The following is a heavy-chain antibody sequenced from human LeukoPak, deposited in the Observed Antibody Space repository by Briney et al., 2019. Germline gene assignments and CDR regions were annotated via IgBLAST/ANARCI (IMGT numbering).Heavy chain of an antibody. CDR3: ARCRQTGSWSTGMDV. J-gene: IGHJ6*02. D-gene: IGHD6-13*01. CDR1: GGSISRYY. CDR2: IYYSGST. Sequence: PSETLSLTCTVSGGSISRYYWNWIRQPPGKGLEWIGYIYYSGSTNYNPSLNSRVTISVDTSKNQFSLKLSSVTAADTAVYYCARCRQTGSWSTGMDVWGQGTTVTVSS. V-gene: IGHV4-59*08.